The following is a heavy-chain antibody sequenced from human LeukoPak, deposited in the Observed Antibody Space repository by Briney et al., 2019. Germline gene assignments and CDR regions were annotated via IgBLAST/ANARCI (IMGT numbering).Heavy chain of an antibody. CDR3: ARDLGITMIVATLLPDY. Sequence: GGSLRLSCAASGFTFSSYALHWVRQAPGKGLERVAVISYDGSNKYYADSVKGRFTISRDNSKNTLYLQMNSLRAEDTAVYYCARDLGITMIVATLLPDYWGQGTLVTVSS. CDR2: ISYDGSNK. J-gene: IGHJ4*02. D-gene: IGHD3-22*01. CDR1: GFTFSSYA. V-gene: IGHV3-30*04.